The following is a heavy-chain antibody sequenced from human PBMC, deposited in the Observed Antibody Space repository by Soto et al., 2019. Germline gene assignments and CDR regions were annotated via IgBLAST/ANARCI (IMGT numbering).Heavy chain of an antibody. CDR3: ARGSVVAATLFDY. CDR2: IYYSGST. CDR1: GGSISSGGYY. J-gene: IGHJ4*02. D-gene: IGHD2-15*01. V-gene: IGHV4-31*03. Sequence: QVPLQESGPGLVKPSQTLSLTCTVSGGSISSGGYYWSWIRQHPGKGLEWIGYIYYSGSTYYNPSLKSRVTRSVDTSKTQCSLKLSSVTAADTAVYYWARGSVVAATLFDYWGQGTLVTVSS.